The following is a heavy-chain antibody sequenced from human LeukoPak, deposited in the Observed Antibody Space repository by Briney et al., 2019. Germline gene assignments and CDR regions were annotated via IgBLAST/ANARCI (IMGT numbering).Heavy chain of an antibody. CDR3: VRGVTMIVVVIPNPDAFDV. CDR2: INLSGST. D-gene: IGHD3-22*01. CDR1: GASFTGYY. Sequence: PSETLSLTCAVYGASFTGYYWTWIRQPPGKGLEWIGEINLSGSTNYSPSLRSRVTISVDTSKNQFSLKLSSVTAADTAVYYCVRGVTMIVVVIPNPDAFDVWGQGTMITVSS. J-gene: IGHJ3*01. V-gene: IGHV4-34*01.